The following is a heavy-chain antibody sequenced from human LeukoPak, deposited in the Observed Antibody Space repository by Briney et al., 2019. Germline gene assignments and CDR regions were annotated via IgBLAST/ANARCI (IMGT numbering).Heavy chain of an antibody. Sequence: SETLSLTCTVSGGSISSYYWSWIRQPPGKGLEWIGYIYYSGSTNYNPSLKSRVTISVDTSKNQFSLKLSSVTAADTAVYYCARSYGSGSYYSFWDYYYYYMDVWGKGTTVTISS. J-gene: IGHJ6*03. CDR2: IYYSGST. CDR1: GGSISSYY. CDR3: ARSYGSGSYYSFWDYYYYYMDV. V-gene: IGHV4-59*01. D-gene: IGHD3-10*01.